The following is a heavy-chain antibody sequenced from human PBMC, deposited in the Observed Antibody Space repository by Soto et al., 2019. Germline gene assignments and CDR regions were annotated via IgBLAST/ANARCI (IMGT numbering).Heavy chain of an antibody. D-gene: IGHD3-3*01. J-gene: IGHJ6*02. CDR1: GFTFSSYS. CDR2: ISSSSSYI. Sequence: PGGSLTLSCAASGFTFSSYSMNWVRQAPGKGLEWVSSISSSSSYIYYADSVKGRFTISRDNAKNSLYLQMNSLRAEDTAVYYCARDAKLTIFGVVTINAKNYYYYGMDVWGQGTTVTVSS. V-gene: IGHV3-21*01. CDR3: ARDAKLTIFGVVTINAKNYYYYGMDV.